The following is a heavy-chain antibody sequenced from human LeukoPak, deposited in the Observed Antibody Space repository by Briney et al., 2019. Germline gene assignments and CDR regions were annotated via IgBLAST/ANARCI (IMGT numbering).Heavy chain of an antibody. CDR3: ARDGYYYDREVGAFDI. Sequence: SETLSLTCTVSGGSISSGSYYWSWIRQPAGKGLEWIGRIYTSGSTNYNSSLKSRVTISVDTSKNQFSLKLSSVTAADTAVYYCARDGYYYDREVGAFDIWGQGTMVTVSS. CDR2: IYTSGST. J-gene: IGHJ3*02. CDR1: GGSISSGSYY. D-gene: IGHD3-22*01. V-gene: IGHV4-61*02.